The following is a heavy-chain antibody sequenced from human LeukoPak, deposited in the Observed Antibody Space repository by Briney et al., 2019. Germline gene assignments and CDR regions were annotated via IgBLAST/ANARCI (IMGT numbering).Heavy chain of an antibody. CDR1: GYTFTSYD. J-gene: IGHJ6*02. CDR3: ARGGTMVRGVIIHNYYYYYGMDV. Sequence: ASVKVSCKASGYTFTSYDINWVRQATGQGLEWMGWMNPNSGNTGYAQKFQGRVTMTRNTSISTAYMELSSLRSVDTAVYYCARGGTMVRGVIIHNYYYYYGMDVWGQGTTVTVSS. V-gene: IGHV1-8*01. D-gene: IGHD3-10*01. CDR2: MNPNSGNT.